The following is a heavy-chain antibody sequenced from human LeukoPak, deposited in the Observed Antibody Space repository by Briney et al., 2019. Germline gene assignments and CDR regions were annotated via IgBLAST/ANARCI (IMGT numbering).Heavy chain of an antibody. CDR3: AKHEGSSWYHRNNYFDY. D-gene: IGHD6-13*01. CDR2: IYTGGST. CDR1: GFTVSSNY. Sequence: GGSLRLSCAASGFTVSSNYMSWVRQAPGKGLECVSVIYTGGSTYYADSVKGRFTISRDNSKNTLYLQMNSLRAEDTAVYYCAKHEGSSWYHRNNYFDYWGQGTLVTVSS. J-gene: IGHJ4*02. V-gene: IGHV3-66*04.